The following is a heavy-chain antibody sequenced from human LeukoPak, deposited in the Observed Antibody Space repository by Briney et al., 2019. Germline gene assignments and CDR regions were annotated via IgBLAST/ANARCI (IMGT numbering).Heavy chain of an antibody. CDR2: ISAYNGNT. V-gene: IGHV1-18*01. Sequence: GASVKVSCKASGYTSTSYGISWVRQAPGQGLEWMGWISAYNGNTNYAQKLQGRVTMTTDTSTSTAYMELRSLRSDDTAVYYCARRTHSLKLGSIDYWGQGTLVTVSS. J-gene: IGHJ4*02. CDR3: ARRTHSLKLGSIDY. CDR1: GYTSTSYG. D-gene: IGHD7-27*01.